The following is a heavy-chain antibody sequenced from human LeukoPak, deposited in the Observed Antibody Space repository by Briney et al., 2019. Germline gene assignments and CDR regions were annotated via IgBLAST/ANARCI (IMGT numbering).Heavy chain of an antibody. V-gene: IGHV4-39*01. CDR2: IYYGGTT. CDR1: GGSVSSSDSY. Sequence: SETLSLTCTVSGGSVSSSDSYWVWVRQPPGKGLEWIGSIYYGGTTYYNPSLKSRVTISADTSKNQFSLEVTSDTAADTAVYYCARRGLVVVPLGGQGTLVAVSA. J-gene: IGHJ4*02. CDR3: ARRGLVVVPL. D-gene: IGHD2-21*01.